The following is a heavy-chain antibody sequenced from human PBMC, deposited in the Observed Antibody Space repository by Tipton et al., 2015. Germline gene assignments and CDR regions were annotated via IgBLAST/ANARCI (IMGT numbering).Heavy chain of an antibody. D-gene: IGHD5-24*01. CDR1: GGSVSSGSAYH. J-gene: IGHJ6*02. CDR2: ISYTDGA. V-gene: IGHV4-61*01. CDR3: ARDLEHGMDV. Sequence: PGLVKPSETLSLTCTVSGGSVSSGSAYHWSWIRQPPGKGLEWIGYISYTDGAHYNPALKSRVTISVDTSKNQFSLTLNSVAAADTAVYYCARDLEHGMDVWGHGTTVTVSS.